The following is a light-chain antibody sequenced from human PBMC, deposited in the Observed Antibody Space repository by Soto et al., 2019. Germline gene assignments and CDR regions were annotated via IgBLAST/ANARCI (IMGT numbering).Light chain of an antibody. Sequence: QSVLTQPASVSASPGQSITISCTGTSSDVGTYDDVSWYRQHPGKAPRLLIYEVTNRPSWVSNRFSVSKFVDTASLTIYRLQAEDECDYSSSAYTVGSPYVVGSGIEV. CDR3: SAYTVGSPYV. J-gene: IGLJ6*01. V-gene: IGLV2-14*01. CDR2: EVT. CDR1: SSDVGTYDD.